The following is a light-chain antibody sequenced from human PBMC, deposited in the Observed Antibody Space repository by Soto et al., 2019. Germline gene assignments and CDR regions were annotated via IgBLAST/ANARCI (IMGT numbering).Light chain of an antibody. CDR1: QDVRSY. Sequence: EIVLTQSPATLSLSPGQRATLSCRASQDVRSYLAWYHQKPGQAPRLLIYDAFKRATGIPARFSGSGSGTDFPLTISSLETEDFALYYCQQRSSCWTFAQVPKVEI. J-gene: IGKJ1*01. CDR3: QQRSSCWT. V-gene: IGKV3-11*01. CDR2: DAF.